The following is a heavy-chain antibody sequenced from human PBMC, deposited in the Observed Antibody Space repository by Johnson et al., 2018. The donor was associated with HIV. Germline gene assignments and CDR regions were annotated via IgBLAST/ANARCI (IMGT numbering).Heavy chain of an antibody. D-gene: IGHD6-19*01. Sequence: VQLVESGGGLVRPGGSLRLSCAASGFPFSRYDMHWVRQVPGKGLEWVAANGTTGDTYYPASVKGRFSISREDAKDDLYLQLNRLRAEDTAVYYCAKDLSSGWSAFDIWGQGTMVTVSS. CDR1: GFPFSRYD. CDR3: AKDLSSGWSAFDI. CDR2: NGTTGDT. J-gene: IGHJ3*02. V-gene: IGHV3-13*01.